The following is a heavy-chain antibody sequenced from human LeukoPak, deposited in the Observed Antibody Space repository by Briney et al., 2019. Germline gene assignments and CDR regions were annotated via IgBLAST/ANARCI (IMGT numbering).Heavy chain of an antibody. J-gene: IGHJ4*02. CDR1: GYTFTSYG. CDR2: INPNSGGT. V-gene: IGHV1-2*02. D-gene: IGHD1-26*01. Sequence: GASVKVSCKASGYTFTSYGISWVRQAPGQGLEWMGWINPNSGGTNYAQKFQGRVTMTRDTSISTAYMELSRLRSDDTAVYYCARGRGGSYFSPIDYWGQGTLVTVSS. CDR3: ARGRGGSYFSPIDY.